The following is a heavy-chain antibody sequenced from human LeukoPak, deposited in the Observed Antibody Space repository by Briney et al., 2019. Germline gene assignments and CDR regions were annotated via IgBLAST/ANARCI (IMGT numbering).Heavy chain of an antibody. CDR1: GGTFSSYA. CDR2: IIPIFGTA. D-gene: IGHD6-19*01. J-gene: IGHJ4*02. V-gene: IGHV1-69*13. Sequence: SVKVSCKASGGTFSSYAISWVRQAPGQGLEWMGGIIPIFGTANYAQKFQGRVTITADESTSTAYMELSSLRSEDTAVYYCAKVGTVSSGWYVDYWGQGTLVTVSS. CDR3: AKVGTVSSGWYVDY.